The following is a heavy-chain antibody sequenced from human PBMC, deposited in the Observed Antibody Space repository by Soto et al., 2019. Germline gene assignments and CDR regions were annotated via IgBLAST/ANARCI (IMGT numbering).Heavy chain of an antibody. D-gene: IGHD5-12*01. Sequence: QVQLVESGGGVVQPGRSLRLSCAASGFTFSSYGMHWVRQAPGKGLEWVAVISYDGSNKYYADSVKGRFTISSYNSKKTRYQQMNSLRAEDTAVYYCAKDDNVEMATIRSADYWGQGTLVTVSS. CDR3: AKDDNVEMATIRSADY. CDR1: GFTFSSYG. V-gene: IGHV3-30*18. CDR2: ISYDGSNK. J-gene: IGHJ4*02.